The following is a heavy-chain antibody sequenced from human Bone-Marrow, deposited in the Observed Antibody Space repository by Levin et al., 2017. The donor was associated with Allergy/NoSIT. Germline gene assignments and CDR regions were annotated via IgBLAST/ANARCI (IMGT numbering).Heavy chain of an antibody. Sequence: PGGSLRLSCAASGFTFSSYGTHWVRQAPGKGLEWVAVIWYDGSNKYYADSVKGRFTISRDNSKNTLYLQMNSLRAEDTAVYYCARTIFGVVIPRRGGMDVWGQGTTVPVSS. J-gene: IGHJ6*02. CDR3: ARTIFGVVIPRRGGMDV. CDR1: GFTFSSYG. V-gene: IGHV3-33*01. CDR2: IWYDGSNK. D-gene: IGHD3-3*01.